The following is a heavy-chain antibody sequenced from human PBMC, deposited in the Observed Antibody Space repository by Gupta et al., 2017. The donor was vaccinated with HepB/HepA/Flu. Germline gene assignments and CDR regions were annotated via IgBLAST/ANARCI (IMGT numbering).Heavy chain of an antibody. Sequence: EVQLVESGGGLVQPGGSLRLSCAASGFTFSSYSMNWVRQAPGKGLEWVSYISSSSSTIYYADSVKGRFTISRDNAKNSLYLQMNSRRDEDTAVYYCARGRLYCSSTSCYAGGFDYWGQGTLVTVSS. V-gene: IGHV3-48*02. J-gene: IGHJ4*02. D-gene: IGHD2-2*01. CDR3: ARGRLYCSSTSCYAGGFDY. CDR2: ISSSSSTI. CDR1: GFTFSSYS.